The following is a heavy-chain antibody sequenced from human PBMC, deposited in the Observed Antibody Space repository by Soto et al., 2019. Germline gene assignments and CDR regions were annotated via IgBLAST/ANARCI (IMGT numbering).Heavy chain of an antibody. CDR2: IRSKANSYAT. J-gene: IGHJ4*02. Sequence: GGSLRLSCAASGFTFSGSAMHWVRQASGKGLEWVGRIRSKANSYATAYAASVKGRFTISRDDSKNTAYLQMNSLKTEDTAVYSCTSSRRDGYNYSDYWGQGTLVTVSS. CDR1: GFTFSGSA. CDR3: TSSRRDGYNYSDY. V-gene: IGHV3-73*01. D-gene: IGHD5-12*01.